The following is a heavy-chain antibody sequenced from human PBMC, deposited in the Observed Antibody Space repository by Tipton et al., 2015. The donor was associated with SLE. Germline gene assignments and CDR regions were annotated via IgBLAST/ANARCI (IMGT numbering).Heavy chain of an antibody. D-gene: IGHD3-22*01. V-gene: IGHV3-21*03. CDR2: IRSSSSHK. CDR1: GFIFSDYT. CDR3: ARGGYYYDRSGYYNYMDV. J-gene: IGHJ6*03. Sequence: SLRLSCAASGFIFSDYTMNWVRQAPGKGLEWVSSIRSSSSHKHYADSVKGRFTISRDNAKNSLYLQMNSLSVEDTAVYYCARGGYYYDRSGYYNYMDVWGKGTTVTVSS.